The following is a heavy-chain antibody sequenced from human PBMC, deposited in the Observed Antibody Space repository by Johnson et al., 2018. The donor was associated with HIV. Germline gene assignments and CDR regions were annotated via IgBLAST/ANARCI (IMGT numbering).Heavy chain of an antibody. J-gene: IGHJ3*01. Sequence: EMQLVESGGGLVQPGGSLRLSCAASGFTFSSYSMNWVRQAPGKGLEWVSYISSSGNTIYYADSVKGRFTISRDNAKNSLYLQMNSLRAEDTALYYCAKADDVLTGYYKGFDAFDLWGQGTMVTVS. CDR1: GFTFSSYS. CDR2: ISSSGNTI. D-gene: IGHD3-9*01. V-gene: IGHV3-48*04. CDR3: AKADDVLTGYYKGFDAFDL.